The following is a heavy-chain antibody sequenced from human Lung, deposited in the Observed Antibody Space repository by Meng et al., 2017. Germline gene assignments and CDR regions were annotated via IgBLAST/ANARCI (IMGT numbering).Heavy chain of an antibody. CDR2: INHSGST. V-gene: IGHV4-34*01. CDR1: GGSFSDYY. Sequence: VQSQQWGAGMLKPSETLSLTFVVSGGSFSDYYWSWIRQPPGKGLEWIGEINHSGSTNYNPSLESRATISVDTSQNNLSLKLSSVTAADSAVYYCARGPTTMAHDFDYWGQGTLVTVSS. J-gene: IGHJ4*02. CDR3: ARGPTTMAHDFDY. D-gene: IGHD4-11*01.